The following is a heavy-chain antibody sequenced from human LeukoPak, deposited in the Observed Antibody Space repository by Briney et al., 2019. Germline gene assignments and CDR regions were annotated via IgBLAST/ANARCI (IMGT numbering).Heavy chain of an antibody. V-gene: IGHV3-15*01. CDR3: TTAEDIVVVVAATGAVDI. CDR1: GFIFTDAW. CDR2: IKSKTDGGTT. D-gene: IGHD2-15*01. Sequence: PGGSLRLSCAASGFIFTDAWMNWVRQAPGKGLEWVGRIKSKTDGGTTDYAAPVKGRFTISRDDSKNTLYLQMNSLKTEDTAVYYCTTAEDIVVVVAATGAVDIWGQGTMVTVSS. J-gene: IGHJ3*02.